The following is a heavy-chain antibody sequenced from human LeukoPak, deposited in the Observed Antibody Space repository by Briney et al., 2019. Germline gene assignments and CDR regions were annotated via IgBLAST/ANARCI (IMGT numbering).Heavy chain of an antibody. CDR1: GFTFSNYG. D-gene: IGHD2-15*01. CDR3: GRGHRFCSRGNCNSPVDY. J-gene: IGHJ4*02. Sequence: GGSLRLSCAASGFTFSNYGMHWVRQAPGKGLEWVAVIWYDGGNKYYADSVKGRFTISRDNSKNTLYLQMNSLRAEDTAVYYCGRGHRFCSRGNCNSPVDYWGQGTLVTVSS. V-gene: IGHV3-33*01. CDR2: IWYDGGNK.